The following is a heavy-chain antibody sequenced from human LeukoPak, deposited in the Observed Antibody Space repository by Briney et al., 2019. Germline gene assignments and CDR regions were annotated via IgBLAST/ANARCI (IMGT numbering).Heavy chain of an antibody. J-gene: IGHJ5*02. CDR2: ISGSGGST. V-gene: IGHV3-23*01. CDR1: GFTFSSYA. Sequence: PGGSLRLSCAASGFTFSSYAMSWVRQAPGKGLEWVSAISGSGGSTYYADSVKGRFTISRDNSKNTLYLQMNSLRAEDTAVYYCAISSRGSNYDFWSGFRWFDPWGQGTLVTVSS. CDR3: AISSRGSNYDFWSGFRWFDP. D-gene: IGHD3-3*01.